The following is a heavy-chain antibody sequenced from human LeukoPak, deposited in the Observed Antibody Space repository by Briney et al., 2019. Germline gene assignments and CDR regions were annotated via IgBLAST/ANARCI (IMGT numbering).Heavy chain of an antibody. Sequence: GRSLRLSCAASGFTFSSYGMHWVRQAPGKGLEWVAVISYDGSNKYYADSVKGRFTISRDNSKNTLHLQMNSLRAEDTALYYCAKITMVRGAQHGMDVWGQGTTVTVSS. J-gene: IGHJ6*02. CDR1: GFTFSSYG. D-gene: IGHD3-10*01. CDR3: AKITMVRGAQHGMDV. CDR2: ISYDGSNK. V-gene: IGHV3-30*18.